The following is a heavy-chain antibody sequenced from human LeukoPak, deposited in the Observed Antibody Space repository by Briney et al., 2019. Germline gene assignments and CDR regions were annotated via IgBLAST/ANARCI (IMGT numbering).Heavy chain of an antibody. D-gene: IGHD5-18*01. Sequence: GESLKISCKGSGYIFANYWIAWVRQMPGKGLEWMGIIYPDDSDTRYSPSFQGQVTISADKSIATAYLQWSSLKASDTAMYYCARHIYNYGYDYWGQGTLVTVSS. J-gene: IGHJ4*02. V-gene: IGHV5-51*01. CDR2: IYPDDSDT. CDR3: ARHIYNYGYDY. CDR1: GYIFANYW.